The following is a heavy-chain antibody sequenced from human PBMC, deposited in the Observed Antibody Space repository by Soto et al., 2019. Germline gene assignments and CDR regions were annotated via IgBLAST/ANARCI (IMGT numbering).Heavy chain of an antibody. CDR2: IKSKTDGGTT. CDR1: GFTFSNAW. V-gene: IGHV3-15*07. J-gene: IGHJ4*02. Sequence: GGSLRLSCAASGFTFSNAWMNWVRQAPGKGLEWVGRIKSKTDGGTTDYAAPVKGRFTISRDDSKNTLYLQMNSLKTEDTAVYYCTTDPSLSAIVLMVYAHNWGQGTLVTVSS. D-gene: IGHD2-8*01. CDR3: TTDPSLSAIVLMVYAHN.